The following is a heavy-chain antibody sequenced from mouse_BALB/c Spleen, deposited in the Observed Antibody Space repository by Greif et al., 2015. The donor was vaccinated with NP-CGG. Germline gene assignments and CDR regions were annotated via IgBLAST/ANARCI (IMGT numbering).Heavy chain of an antibody. J-gene: IGHJ3*01. CDR3: APYYYGSSVFAY. V-gene: IGHV14-3*02. CDR1: GFNIKDTY. CDR2: IDPANGNT. Sequence: EVKVVESGAELVKPGASVKLSCTASGFNIKDTYMHWVKQRPEQGLEWIGRIDPANGNTKYDPKFQGKATITADTSSNTAYLQLSSLTSEDTAVYYCAPYYYGSSVFAYWGQGTLVTVSA. D-gene: IGHD1-1*01.